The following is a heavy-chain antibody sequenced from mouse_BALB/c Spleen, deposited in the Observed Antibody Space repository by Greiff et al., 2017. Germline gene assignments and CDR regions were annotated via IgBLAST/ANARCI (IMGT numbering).Heavy chain of an antibody. CDR1: GFAFSSYD. CDR3: AGPYVVDY. CDR2: ISSGGGST. Sequence: EVKVVESGGGLVKPGGSLKLSCAASGFAFSSYDMSWVRQTPEKRLEWVAYISSGGGSTYYPDTVKGRFTISRDNAKNTLYLQMSSLKSEDTAMYYCAGPYVVDYWGQGTSVTVSS. V-gene: IGHV5-12-1*01. D-gene: IGHD6-5*01. J-gene: IGHJ4*01.